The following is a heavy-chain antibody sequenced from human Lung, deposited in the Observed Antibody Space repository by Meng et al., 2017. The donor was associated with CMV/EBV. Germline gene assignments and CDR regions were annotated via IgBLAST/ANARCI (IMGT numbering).Heavy chain of an antibody. D-gene: IGHD2-2*01. CDR3: ARTPVRFCNTHMCYAFDY. V-gene: IGHV4-4*07. Sequence: EPGPRLVKPSETLSVTCIVSSDSITNYFWSWVRQPAGKGLEWIGRLYPDGSTDYNPSLSSRLTLSLDTSKIRFSLKLRSVTAADTAIYYCARTPVRFCNTHMCYAFDYWGQGALVTVSS. J-gene: IGHJ4*02. CDR2: LYPDGST. CDR1: SDSITNYF.